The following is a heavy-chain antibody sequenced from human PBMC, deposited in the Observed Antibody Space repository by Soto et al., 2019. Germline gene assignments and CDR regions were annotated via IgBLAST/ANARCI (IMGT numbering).Heavy chain of an antibody. CDR1: GKTFTSYP. V-gene: IGHV1-3*01. D-gene: IGHD2-21*02. J-gene: IGHJ4*02. Sequence: QVQLVQSGAEGKKPGPSVKVSCKASGKTFTSYPMHWVRKAPGQRLGWMGWINAGNGKTKYSQKFQGRVTITRDTSASTAYMELSSLRSEDTAVYYCARSIVVVTALDYWGQGTLVTVSS. CDR3: ARSIVVVTALDY. CDR2: INAGNGKT.